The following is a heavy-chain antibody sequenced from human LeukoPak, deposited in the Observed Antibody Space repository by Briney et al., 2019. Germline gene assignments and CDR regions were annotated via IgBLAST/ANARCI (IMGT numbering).Heavy chain of an antibody. V-gene: IGHV1-18*01. CDR2: ISCYNGDT. Sequence: ASVKVSCKASGYTFTRYGISWVRQVPGQGLEWMGWISCYNGDTNYAQNLQGRVTLTTDISTTTAYMELRSLTSDDTAVYYCARDPSNTSGRYVLFDYWGQGSLVTVSS. J-gene: IGHJ4*02. CDR3: ARDPSNTSGRYVLFDY. CDR1: GYTFTRYG. D-gene: IGHD6-19*01.